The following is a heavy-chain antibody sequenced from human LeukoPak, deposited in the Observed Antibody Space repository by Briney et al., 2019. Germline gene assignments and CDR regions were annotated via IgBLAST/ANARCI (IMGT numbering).Heavy chain of an antibody. CDR1: GFTFSSSA. Sequence: GGSLRLSCAASGFTFSSSAMTWVRQAPGKGLEWVSGISDSGDSAYFADSAKGRFTISRDNSRNTLDLQMSSLRVEDTAVYYCAKVMSRYNWIEAIDYWGQGTLVTVSS. CDR3: AKVMSRYNWIEAIDY. CDR2: ISDSGDSA. D-gene: IGHD1-1*01. V-gene: IGHV3-23*01. J-gene: IGHJ4*02.